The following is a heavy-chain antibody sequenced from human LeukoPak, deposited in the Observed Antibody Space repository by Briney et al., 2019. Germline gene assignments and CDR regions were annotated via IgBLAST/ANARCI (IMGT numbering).Heavy chain of an antibody. J-gene: IGHJ3*02. CDR3: ASRGITIFGVVRAFEI. Sequence: PSETLSLTCAVSGYSISSGYYWGWIRQPPGKGLEWIGSIDHSGSTYYNPSLKSRVTISVDTSKNQFSLKLSSVTAADTAVYYCASRGITIFGVVRAFEICGQGTMVTVST. V-gene: IGHV4-38-2*01. D-gene: IGHD3-3*01. CDR2: IDHSGST. CDR1: GYSISSGYY.